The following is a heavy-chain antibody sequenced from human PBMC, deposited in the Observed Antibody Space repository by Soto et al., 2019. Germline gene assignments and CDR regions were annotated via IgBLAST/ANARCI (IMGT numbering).Heavy chain of an antibody. CDR1: GGSISSGGYY. CDR3: ARDSRSWTGYSFDYYGMDV. CDR2: IYHSGTT. Sequence: LSLTCTVSGGSISSGGYYWTWIRQHPGTGLEWIGFIYHSGTTYYNPSLNSRVTISVDKSKNQFSLRLSSVTAADTAVYYCARDSRSWTGYSFDYYGMDVWGQGTTVTVS. V-gene: IGHV4-31*03. D-gene: IGHD3-9*01. J-gene: IGHJ6*02.